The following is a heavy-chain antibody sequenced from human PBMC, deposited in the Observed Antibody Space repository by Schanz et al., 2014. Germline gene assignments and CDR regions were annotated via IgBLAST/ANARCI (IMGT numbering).Heavy chain of an antibody. CDR2: ISNDGSIK. Sequence: QVQLVESGGGVVQPGRSLRLSCAAYGFTLSSYAMHWVRQAPGKGLEWAAVISNDGSIKYYADSVEGRFTISRDNSRNTLYLQMNSLSADDTAVFYCAKGMGYCSGGTCYDYYYYGLDVWGQGTTVTVSS. J-gene: IGHJ6*02. D-gene: IGHD2-15*01. V-gene: IGHV3-30-3*01. CDR1: GFTLSSYA. CDR3: AKGMGYCSGGTCYDYYYYGLDV.